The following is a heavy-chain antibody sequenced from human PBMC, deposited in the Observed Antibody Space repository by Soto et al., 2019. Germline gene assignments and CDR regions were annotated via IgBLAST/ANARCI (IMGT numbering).Heavy chain of an antibody. D-gene: IGHD6-13*01. J-gene: IGHJ5*02. CDR2: IYYSGST. CDR1: GGSISSGGYY. CDR3: ARSLGIAAAGKVKLVNWFDP. V-gene: IGHV4-31*03. Sequence: SETLSLTGTVSGGSISSGGYYWSWILQHPGKGLEWIGYIYYSGSTYYNPSLKSRFTISVDTSKNQFSLKLSSVTAADTAVYYCARSLGIAAAGKVKLVNWFDPWGQGTLVTVSS.